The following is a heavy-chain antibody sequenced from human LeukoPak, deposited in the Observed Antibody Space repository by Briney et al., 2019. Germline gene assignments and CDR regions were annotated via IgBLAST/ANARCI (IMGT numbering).Heavy chain of an antibody. CDR1: GFTFTTSW. V-gene: IGHV5-51*01. Sequence: GESLKISCQGSGFTFTTSWIGWVRQLPGKALEWMGIIYPGDSDTRYGPSFQGQVTISADKSINTAYLQWTSLKASDTAMYYCARQLTTLRGFDIWGQGTLVTASS. CDR2: IYPGDSDT. J-gene: IGHJ3*02. CDR3: ARQLTTLRGFDI. D-gene: IGHD4-11*01.